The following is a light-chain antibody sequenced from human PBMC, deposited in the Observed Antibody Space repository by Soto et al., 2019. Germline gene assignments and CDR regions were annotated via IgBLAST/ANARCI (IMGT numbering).Light chain of an antibody. Sequence: MQMTQSPSTLSASVGDRFTITCRASQSISTSLAWYQQKPGKAPKLLIHDASSLESGVPSRFSGSGSGTEFTLTISSLQPDDFATYYCQQYDSYSTFGQGTKVDIK. CDR3: QQYDSYST. CDR1: QSISTS. J-gene: IGKJ1*01. CDR2: DAS. V-gene: IGKV1-5*01.